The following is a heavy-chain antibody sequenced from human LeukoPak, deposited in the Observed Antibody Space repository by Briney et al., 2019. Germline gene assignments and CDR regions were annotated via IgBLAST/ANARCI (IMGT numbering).Heavy chain of an antibody. J-gene: IGHJ5*02. CDR3: ARPYSSSSPWDWFDP. Sequence: GASVKVSCKASGYTFTSDYMHWLRQAPGQGLEWMGIINPSGGSTSYAQKFQGRVTMTRDTSTSTVYMELSSLRSEDTAVYYCARPYSSSSPWDWFDPWGQGTLVTVSS. CDR1: GYTFTSDY. D-gene: IGHD6-6*01. CDR2: INPSGGST. V-gene: IGHV1-46*01.